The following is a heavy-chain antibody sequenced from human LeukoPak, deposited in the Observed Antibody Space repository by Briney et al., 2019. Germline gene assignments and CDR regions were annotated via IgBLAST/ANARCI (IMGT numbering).Heavy chain of an antibody. CDR2: IRYDGSNK. D-gene: IGHD3-10*01. J-gene: IGHJ3*02. CDR3: ARVVGWFGDAFDI. Sequence: QTGGSLRLSCAASGFTFSSYGMHWVRQAPGKGLEWVAFIRYDGSNKYYADSVKGRFTISRDNSKNTLYLQMNSLRAEDTAVYYCARVVGWFGDAFDIWGQGTMVTVSS. CDR1: GFTFSSYG. V-gene: IGHV3-30*02.